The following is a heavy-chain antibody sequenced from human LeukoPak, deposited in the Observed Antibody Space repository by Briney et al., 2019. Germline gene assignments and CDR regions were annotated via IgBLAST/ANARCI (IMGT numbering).Heavy chain of an antibody. CDR3: ARDRYGYDSSFDY. J-gene: IGHJ4*02. Sequence: IGYIYYSGSTYYNPSLKSRVTISVDTSKNQFSLKLSSVTAADTAVYYCARDRYGYDSSFDYWGQGTLVTVSS. D-gene: IGHD5-12*01. V-gene: IGHV4-59*01. CDR2: IYYSGST.